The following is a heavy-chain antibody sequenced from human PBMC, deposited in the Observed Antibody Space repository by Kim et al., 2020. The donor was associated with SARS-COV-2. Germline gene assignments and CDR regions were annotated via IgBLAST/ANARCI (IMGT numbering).Heavy chain of an antibody. J-gene: IGHJ5*02. D-gene: IGHD1-26*01. CDR1: GFTFSSYE. CDR2: ISSSGSTI. V-gene: IGHV3-48*03. Sequence: GGSLRLSCAASGFTFSSYEMNWVRQAPGKGLEWVSYISSSGSTIYYADSVKGRFTISRDNAKNSLYLQMNSLRAEDTAVYYCARGFSGWELLGWFDPWGQGTLVTVSS. CDR3: ARGFSGWELLGWFDP.